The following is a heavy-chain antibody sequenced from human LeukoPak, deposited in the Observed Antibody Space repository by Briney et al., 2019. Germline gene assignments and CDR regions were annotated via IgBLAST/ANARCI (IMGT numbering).Heavy chain of an antibody. CDR2: IYYSGST. Sequence: SETLSLTCTVSGGSISSSSYYWGCIRQPPGKGLEWNGSIYYSGSTYYNPSLKSRVTISVDTSKNQFSLKLRSVTAADTAVYYCARDNYYYYYMDVWGKGTTVTVSS. V-gene: IGHV4-39*07. CDR3: ARDNYYYYYMDV. CDR1: GGSISSSSYY. J-gene: IGHJ6*03.